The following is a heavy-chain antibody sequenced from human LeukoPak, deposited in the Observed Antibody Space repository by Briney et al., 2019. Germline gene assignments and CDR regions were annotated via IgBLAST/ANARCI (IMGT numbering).Heavy chain of an antibody. CDR1: GGTFSSYA. CDR2: ISAYNGNT. J-gene: IGHJ4*02. D-gene: IGHD2-2*01. V-gene: IGHV1-18*01. CDR3: ARDHQFSFDY. Sequence: GASVTVSCTASGGTFSSYAISWVRQAPGQGLEWMGWISAYNGNTNYAQKLQGRVTMTTDTSTSTAYMELRSLRSDDTAVYYCARDHQFSFDYWGQGTLVTVSS.